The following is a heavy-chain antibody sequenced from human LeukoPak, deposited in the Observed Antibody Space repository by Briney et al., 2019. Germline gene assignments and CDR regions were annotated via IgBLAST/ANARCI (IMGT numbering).Heavy chain of an antibody. V-gene: IGHV1-8*01. CDR2: INPNTGLT. J-gene: IGHJ5*02. CDR3: APTLRNTPP. Sequence: ASVKVSCKASGYSFTGYDINWVRQATGQGLEWIGYINPNTGLTEYAQKFQGRVSLTRDTSISTAYMELNSLTSEDTAVYYCAPTLRNTPPWGQGTLVTVSS. CDR1: GYSFTGYD. D-gene: IGHD5-12*01.